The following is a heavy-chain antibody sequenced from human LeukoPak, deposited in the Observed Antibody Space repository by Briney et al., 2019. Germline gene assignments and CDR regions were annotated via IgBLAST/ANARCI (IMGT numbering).Heavy chain of an antibody. CDR3: ARGTETAYYYDSSGYYPSDY. J-gene: IGHJ4*02. Sequence: ASVKVSCEASGYTFTSYGISWVRQAPGQGLEWMGWISAYNGNTNYAQKLQGRVTMTTDTSTSTAYMELRSLRSDDTAVYYCARGTETAYYYDSSGYYPSDYWGQGTLVTVSS. D-gene: IGHD3-22*01. CDR1: GYTFTSYG. V-gene: IGHV1-18*01. CDR2: ISAYNGNT.